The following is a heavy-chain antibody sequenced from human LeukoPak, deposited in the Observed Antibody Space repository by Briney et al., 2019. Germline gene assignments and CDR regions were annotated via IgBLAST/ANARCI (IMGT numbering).Heavy chain of an antibody. Sequence: GGSLRLSCAASGFTFSSYSMNWVRQAPGKGLEWVSSISSSSYIYYADSVKGRFTISRDNAKNSLYLQMNSLRAEDAAVYYCARDSPMTTVTTGAFDIWGQGTMVTASS. CDR1: GFTFSSYS. CDR2: ISSSSYI. D-gene: IGHD4-17*01. V-gene: IGHV3-21*01. CDR3: ARDSPMTTVTTGAFDI. J-gene: IGHJ3*02.